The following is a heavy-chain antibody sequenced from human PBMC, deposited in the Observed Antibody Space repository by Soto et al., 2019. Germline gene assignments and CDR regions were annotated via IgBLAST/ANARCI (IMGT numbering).Heavy chain of an antibody. V-gene: IGHV3-23*01. J-gene: IGHJ4*02. CDR1: GFTFSSYA. CDR3: AKNGRFLEWLLTGLIDY. D-gene: IGHD3-3*01. CDR2: ISGSGGST. Sequence: EVQLLESGGGLVQPGGSLRLSCAASGFTFSSYAMSWVRQAPGKGLEWVSAISGSGGSTYYADSVKGRFTISRDNSKNTLYLQMNSLRAEDTAVYYCAKNGRFLEWLLTGLIDYWGQGTLVTVSS.